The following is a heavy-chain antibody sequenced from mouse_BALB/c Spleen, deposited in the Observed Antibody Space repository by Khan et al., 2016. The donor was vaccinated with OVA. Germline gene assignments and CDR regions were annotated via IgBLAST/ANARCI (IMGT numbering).Heavy chain of an antibody. CDR1: GYTFSSYY. Sequence: QVQLQQSGAELVKPGTSVKLSCKASGYTFSSYYMYWVKQRPGQGLEWIGGINPNNGGPNFNEKFKAKATLTVDNSSSTAYMHLSSLASEDSAGDYCTRSGYGNPFAYWGQGTLVTVSP. CDR3: TRSGYGNPFAY. CDR2: INPNNGGP. D-gene: IGHD2-10*02. V-gene: IGHV1S81*02. J-gene: IGHJ3*01.